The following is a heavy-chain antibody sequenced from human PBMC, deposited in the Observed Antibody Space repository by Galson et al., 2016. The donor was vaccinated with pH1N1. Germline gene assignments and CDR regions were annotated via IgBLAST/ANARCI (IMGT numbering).Heavy chain of an antibody. CDR2: VSPVFGPA. V-gene: IGHV1-69*13. Sequence: SVKVSCKASGYTFTIYAIHWVRQAPGQGLEWMGGVSPVFGPAGYPQKFRGRVTITADESTSTASMELSSLRSEDTAVYYCARSYSGYDRHFYSAMAVWGQGTTVTVSS. D-gene: IGHD5-12*01. J-gene: IGHJ6*02. CDR1: GYTFTIYA. CDR3: ARSYSGYDRHFYSAMAV.